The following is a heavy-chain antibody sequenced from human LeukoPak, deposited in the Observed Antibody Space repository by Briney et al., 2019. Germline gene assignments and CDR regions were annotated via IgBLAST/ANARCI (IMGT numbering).Heavy chain of an antibody. J-gene: IGHJ5*02. CDR2: ISSSSSYI. V-gene: IGHV3-21*01. CDR1: GFTFSSYS. CDR3: ARDHNNWNYGVIDL. D-gene: IGHD1-7*01. Sequence: PGGSLRLSCAASGFTFSSYSMNWVRQAPGKGLEWVSSISSSSSYIYYADSVKGRFTISRDKAKNSLYLQMNSLRADDTAVYYCARDHNNWNYGVIDLWGQGTLVSVSS.